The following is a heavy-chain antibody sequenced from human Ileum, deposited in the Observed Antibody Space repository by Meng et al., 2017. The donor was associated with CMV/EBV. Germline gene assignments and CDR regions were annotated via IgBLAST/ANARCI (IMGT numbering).Heavy chain of an antibody. CDR3: ATGSCCSTSCYNFDY. V-gene: IGHV4-59*01. CDR1: GGSISSYY. Sequence: GSLRLSCTVSGGSISSYYWSWIRQPPGKGLEWIGYIYYSGSTNYNPSLKSRVTISVDTSKNQFSLKLSSVTAADTAVYYCATGSCCSTSCYNFDYWGQGTLVTVSS. J-gene: IGHJ4*02. CDR2: IYYSGST. D-gene: IGHD2-2*02.